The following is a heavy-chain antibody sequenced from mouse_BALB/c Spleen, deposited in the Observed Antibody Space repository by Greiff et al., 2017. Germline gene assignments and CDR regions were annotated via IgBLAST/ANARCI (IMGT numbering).Heavy chain of an antibody. Sequence: VQLQQSGAELMKPGASVKISCKATGYTFSSYWIEWVKQRPGHGLEWIGEILPGSGSTNYNEKFKGKATFTADTSSNTAYMQLSSLTSEDSAVYYCARKGAYYGNYRAMDYWGQGTSVTVSS. D-gene: IGHD2-10*01. CDR3: ARKGAYYGNYRAMDY. J-gene: IGHJ4*01. CDR2: ILPGSGST. V-gene: IGHV1-9*01. CDR1: GYTFSSYW.